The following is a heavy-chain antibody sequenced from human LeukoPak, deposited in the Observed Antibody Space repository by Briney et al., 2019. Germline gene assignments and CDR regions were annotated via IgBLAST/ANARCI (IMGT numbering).Heavy chain of an antibody. D-gene: IGHD2-15*01. CDR1: GFTFSSYW. V-gene: IGHV3-7*04. CDR2: IKQDGSEK. Sequence: GGSLRLSCAASGFTFSSYWMSWVRQAPGKGLEWVANIKQDGSEKYYVDSVKGRFTISRDNAKNSLYLQMNSLRAEDTAVYYCARDCSGGSCYGWYFDLWGRGTLVTVSS. CDR3: ARDCSGGSCYGWYFDL. J-gene: IGHJ2*01.